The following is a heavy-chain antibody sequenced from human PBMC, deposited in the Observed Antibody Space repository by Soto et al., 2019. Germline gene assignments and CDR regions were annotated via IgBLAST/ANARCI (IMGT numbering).Heavy chain of an antibody. Sequence: SETLSLTCTVSGGSISGYYWSWIRQPPGKGLEWIGYIYYSGSTNYNPSLKSRVTISVDTSKNQFSLKLSSVTAADTAVYYCARGQKVRYYDFWSGPAPYGMDVWGQGTTVTVSS. V-gene: IGHV4-59*01. J-gene: IGHJ6*02. CDR3: ARGQKVRYYDFWSGPAPYGMDV. CDR2: IYYSGST. CDR1: GGSISGYY. D-gene: IGHD3-3*01.